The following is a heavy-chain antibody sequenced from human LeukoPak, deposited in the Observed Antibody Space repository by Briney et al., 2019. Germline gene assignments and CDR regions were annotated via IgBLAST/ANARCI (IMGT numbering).Heavy chain of an antibody. CDR3: AREPPERDCGGDCYDY. J-gene: IGHJ4*02. CDR1: GYTFTTYD. D-gene: IGHD2-21*02. V-gene: IGHV1-69*04. CDR2: IIPILGIA. Sequence: ASVKASCKASGYTFTTYDISWVRQATGQGLEWMGRIIPILGIANYAQKFQGRVTITADKSTSTAYMELSSLRSEDTAVYYCAREPPERDCGGDCYDYWGQGTLVTVSS.